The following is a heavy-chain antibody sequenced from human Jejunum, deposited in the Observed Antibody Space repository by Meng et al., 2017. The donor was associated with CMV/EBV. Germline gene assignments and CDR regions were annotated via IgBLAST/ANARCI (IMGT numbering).Heavy chain of an antibody. D-gene: IGHD4-11*01. CDR2: ISGAGLAT. CDR3: ARDVGYTVTAPFDY. CDR1: GFAFSSHA. J-gene: IGHJ4*02. Sequence: FGFAFSSHAMSWVRQVPGRRPEWVAVISGAGLATYYADSVKGRFTISRDNSNSTLFLQMDGLRGDDTAVYFCARDVGYTVTAPFDYWGQGSVVTVSS. V-gene: IGHV3-23*01.